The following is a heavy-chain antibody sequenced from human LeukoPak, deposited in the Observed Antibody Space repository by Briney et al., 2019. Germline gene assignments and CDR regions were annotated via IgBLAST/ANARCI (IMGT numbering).Heavy chain of an antibody. CDR2: INSDGSNT. Sequence: GGSLRLSCAASGITLSSYWMHWVRQAPGKGLVWVSRINSDGSNTKYADSAKGRFTISRDNARNTLYLQMNSLRVEDTAIYYCTKGGSRHADTWGQGTLVTVSS. J-gene: IGHJ5*02. CDR1: GITLSSYW. V-gene: IGHV3-74*03. CDR3: TKGGSRHADT. D-gene: IGHD6-13*01.